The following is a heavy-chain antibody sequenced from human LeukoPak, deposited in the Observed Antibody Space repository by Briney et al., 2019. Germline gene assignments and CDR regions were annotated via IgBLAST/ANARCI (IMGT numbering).Heavy chain of an antibody. CDR3: AMEGIAAAGGYFDY. V-gene: IGHV4-34*01. CDR2: INHSGST. J-gene: IGHJ4*02. CDR1: GGSFSGYY. Sequence: SETLSLTCAVYGGSFSGYYWSWIRQPPGKGLEWIGEINHSGSTNYNPSLKSRVTISVDTSKNQFSLKLSSVTAADTAVYYCAMEGIAAAGGYFDYWGQGTLVTVSS. D-gene: IGHD6-13*01.